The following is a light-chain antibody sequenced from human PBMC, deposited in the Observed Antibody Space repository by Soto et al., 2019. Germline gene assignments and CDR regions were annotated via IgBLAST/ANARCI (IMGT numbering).Light chain of an antibody. CDR1: QNIGIW. J-gene: IGKJ2*01. CDR2: KAS. Sequence: DIQMTQSPSTLSASVGDRVTITCRASQNIGIWLAWYQQKPGKAPKVLIYKASSLESGVPSRFSGSGSGTEFPRTIRSLESDYCANYYCQQYDTYSYTFGQGTKLEIK. CDR3: QQYDTYSYT. V-gene: IGKV1-5*03.